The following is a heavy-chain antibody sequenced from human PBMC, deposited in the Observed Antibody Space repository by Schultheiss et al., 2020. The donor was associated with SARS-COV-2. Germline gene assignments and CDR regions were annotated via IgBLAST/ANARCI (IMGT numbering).Heavy chain of an antibody. Sequence: GGSLRLSCAASGFTFSSYAMSWVRQAPGKGLEWVANIKQDGSEKYYVDSVKGRFTISRDNAKNSLYLQMNSLRAEDTAVYYCARDRAIAAAGTRDDAFDIWGQGTMVTVSS. CDR2: IKQDGSEK. J-gene: IGHJ3*02. CDR1: GFTFSSYA. D-gene: IGHD6-13*01. V-gene: IGHV3-7*01. CDR3: ARDRAIAAAGTRDDAFDI.